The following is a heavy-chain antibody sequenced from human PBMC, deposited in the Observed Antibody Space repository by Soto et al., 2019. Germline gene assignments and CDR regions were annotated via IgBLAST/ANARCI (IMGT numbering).Heavy chain of an antibody. D-gene: IGHD6-13*01. CDR2: IYPRDSDT. J-gene: IGHJ4*02. Sequence: GESLKISCKGSGYSFTSYWIVWVRQMPGKGVEWMGVIYPRDSDTRYSPSFQGQVTISADKSFSTAYLQWSSLKASDTAMYYCARQDGVALYYFDYWGQGTQVTVSS. CDR1: GYSFTSYW. V-gene: IGHV5-51*01. CDR3: ARQDGVALYYFDY.